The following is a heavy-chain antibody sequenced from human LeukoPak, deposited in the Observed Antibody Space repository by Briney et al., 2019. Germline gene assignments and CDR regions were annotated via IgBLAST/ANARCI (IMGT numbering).Heavy chain of an antibody. CDR2: ISGSGGST. CDR1: GFTFSSYA. CDR3: AKDLQKSYTFGGGEFDY. J-gene: IGHJ4*02. D-gene: IGHD3-16*01. Sequence: GGSLRLSCAASGFTFSSYAMSWVRQAPGKGLEWVSAISGSGGSTYYADSVKGRFTISRDNSKNTLYLQMNSLRAEDTAVYYCAKDLQKSYTFGGGEFDYWGQGTLVTVSS. V-gene: IGHV3-23*01.